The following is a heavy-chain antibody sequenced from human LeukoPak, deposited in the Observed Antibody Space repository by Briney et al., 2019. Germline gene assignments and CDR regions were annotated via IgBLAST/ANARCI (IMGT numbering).Heavy chain of an antibody. CDR3: ARDRGAIDY. CDR1: GFTFSKYA. V-gene: IGHV3-48*01. D-gene: IGHD3-10*01. Sequence: GGSLRLSCVASGFTFSKYATNWVRQAPGKGLEWLSYISSGSSTIYYADSVKGRFTISRDDAKNSLYLQMISLRVEDTAVYYCARDRGAIDYWGQGTLVTVSS. J-gene: IGHJ4*02. CDR2: ISSGSSTI.